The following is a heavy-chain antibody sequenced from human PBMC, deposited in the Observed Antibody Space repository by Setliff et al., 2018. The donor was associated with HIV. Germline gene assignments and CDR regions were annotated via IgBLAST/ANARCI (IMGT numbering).Heavy chain of an antibody. J-gene: IGHJ4*02. V-gene: IGHV4-4*09. CDR2: ISTFRGT. CDR3: SRGTFGGVIAQYYFDY. D-gene: IGHD3-16*02. Sequence: SETLSLTCSVSGDSVSDYYWSWIRQPPGKGLEWIGDISTFRGTNYSPSLQSRVTISMDTSKNQLSLDLSSATAADTAVYYCSRGTFGGVIAQYYFDYWGQGTLVTVSS. CDR1: GDSVSDYY.